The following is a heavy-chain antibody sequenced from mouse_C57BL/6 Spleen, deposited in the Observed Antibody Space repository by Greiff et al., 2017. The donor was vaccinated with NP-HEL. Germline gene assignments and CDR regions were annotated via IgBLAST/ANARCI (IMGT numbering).Heavy chain of an antibody. CDR3: ASVGYSNYAGAMDY. D-gene: IGHD2-5*01. J-gene: IGHJ4*01. Sequence: QVQLQQPGAELVRPGSSVKLSCKASGYTFTSYWMHWVKQRPIQGLEWIGNIDPSDSETHYNQKFKDKATLTVDKSSSTAYMQLSSLTSEDSAVYYCASVGYSNYAGAMDYWGQGTSVTVSS. CDR1: GYTFTSYW. V-gene: IGHV1-52*01. CDR2: IDPSDSET.